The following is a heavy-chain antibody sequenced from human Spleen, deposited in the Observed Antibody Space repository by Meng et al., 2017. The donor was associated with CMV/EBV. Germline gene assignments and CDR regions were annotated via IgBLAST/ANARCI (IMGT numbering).Heavy chain of an antibody. D-gene: IGHD3-22*01. J-gene: IGHJ4*02. CDR3: ARDPHYYDSSGYYYDY. Sequence: FPFSDYYMSWIRQAPGKGLEWVSYISSSGSTIYYADSVKGRFTISRDNAKNSLYLQMNSLRAEDTAVYYCARDPHYYDSSGYYYDYWGQGTLVTVSS. V-gene: IGHV3-11*04. CDR1: FPFSDYY. CDR2: ISSSGSTI.